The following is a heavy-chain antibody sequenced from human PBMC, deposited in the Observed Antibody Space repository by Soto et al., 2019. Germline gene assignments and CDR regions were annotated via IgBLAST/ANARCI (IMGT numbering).Heavy chain of an antibody. J-gene: IGHJ4*02. CDR3: VSGASGDGNFDY. CDR1: KFTLNTYW. Sequence: EVQLVESGGDLVQPGGSLRLSCTASKFTLNTYWMHWVRQAPGKGLVWVTRIYSGANSPTYADSVKGRFPISRDNAKNTVYLEMNALRTDYTAGPVSVSGASGDGNFDYWGQGTLVTVSS. CDR2: IYSGANSP. V-gene: IGHV3-74*03. D-gene: IGHD5-12*01.